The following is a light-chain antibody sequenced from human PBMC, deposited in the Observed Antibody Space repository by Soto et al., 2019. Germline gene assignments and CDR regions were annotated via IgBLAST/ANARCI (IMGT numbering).Light chain of an antibody. J-gene: IGKJ1*01. Sequence: EIVMTQSPATLSVSPGERATLSCRASQSVSSNLAWYQQKPGQAPRLLIYGASPRATGIPARFSGSGSGTEFTLTISSLQSEDFAVYYCQQYKNWSLWTFGQGTKVEIK. CDR1: QSVSSN. CDR3: QQYKNWSLWT. V-gene: IGKV3-15*01. CDR2: GAS.